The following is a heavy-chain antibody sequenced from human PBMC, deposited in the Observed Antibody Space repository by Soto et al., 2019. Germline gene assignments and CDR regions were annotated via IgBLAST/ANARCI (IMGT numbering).Heavy chain of an antibody. J-gene: IGHJ4*02. V-gene: IGHV3-53*04. CDR2: IYSGGST. CDR1: GFTVSSNY. Sequence: EVQLVESGGGLVQPGGSLRLSCAASGFTVSSNYMSWVRQAPGKGLEWVSVIYSGGSTYYADSVKGRFTISRHNSKNTLYLQMNSLRAGDTAAYDCAREGTRGYSCGYDYWGQGTLVTVSS. CDR3: AREGTRGYSCGYDY. D-gene: IGHD5-18*01.